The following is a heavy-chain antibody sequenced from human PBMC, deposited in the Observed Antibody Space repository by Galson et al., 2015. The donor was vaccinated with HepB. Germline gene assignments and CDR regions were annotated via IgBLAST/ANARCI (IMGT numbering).Heavy chain of an antibody. J-gene: IGHJ4*02. CDR3: ARGRGVAGTGYASDY. Sequence: QSGAEVKKPGESLRISCKGSGYSFTSYWISWVRQMPVKGLEWMGRIDPSDSYTNYSPSFQGHVTISADKSISTAYLQWSSLKASDTAMYYCARGRGVAGTGYASDYWGQGTLVTVSS. D-gene: IGHD6-19*01. V-gene: IGHV5-10-1*01. CDR2: IDPSDSYT. CDR1: GYSFTSYW.